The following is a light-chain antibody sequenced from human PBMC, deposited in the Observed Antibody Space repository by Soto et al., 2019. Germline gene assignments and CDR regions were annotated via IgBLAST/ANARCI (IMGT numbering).Light chain of an antibody. J-gene: IGKJ4*01. V-gene: IGKV1-39*01. CDR2: AAS. Sequence: DIQMTQSPSSLSASVGDRVTITCLASQSISSYLNWYQQKPGKAPKLLIYAASSLQSGVPSRFSGSGSGTDFTLTISSLQPEDFATYYCQQSYSTPLTVGGGTKVEIK. CDR3: QQSYSTPLT. CDR1: QSISSY.